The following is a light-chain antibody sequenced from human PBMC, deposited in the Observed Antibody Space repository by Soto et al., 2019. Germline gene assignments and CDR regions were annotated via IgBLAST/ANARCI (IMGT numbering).Light chain of an antibody. Sequence: QSALTQPASVSGSPGQSITISCTGTSSDVGGYNYVSWYQQHPGNAPKLIVFGVTERPSGVSNRFSGSKSGNTASLTISGLQAEDEGDYYCCSYAGSGNYWIFGGGTKLTVL. V-gene: IGLV2-23*02. CDR3: CSYAGSGNYWI. J-gene: IGLJ3*02. CDR1: SSDVGGYNY. CDR2: GVT.